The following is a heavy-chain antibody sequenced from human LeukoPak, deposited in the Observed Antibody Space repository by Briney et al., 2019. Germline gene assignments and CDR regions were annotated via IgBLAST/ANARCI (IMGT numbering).Heavy chain of an antibody. Sequence: SETLSLTCTVSGGSISSYYWSWIRQPPGKGLEWIGEINHSGSTNYNPSLKSRVTISVDTSKNQFSLKLSSVTAADTAVYYCARLGYGDPRLGYWGQGTLVTVSS. CDR3: ARLGYGDPRLGY. CDR2: INHSGST. CDR1: GGSISSYY. V-gene: IGHV4-34*01. J-gene: IGHJ4*02. D-gene: IGHD4-17*01.